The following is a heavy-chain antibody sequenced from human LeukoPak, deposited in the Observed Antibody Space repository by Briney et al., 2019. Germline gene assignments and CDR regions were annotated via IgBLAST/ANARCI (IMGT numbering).Heavy chain of an antibody. D-gene: IGHD1-26*01. Sequence: GGSLRLSCAASGFTFSSYSMNWVRQAPGKGLEWVSSISSSSSYIYYADSVKGRFTISRNNAKNSLYLQMNSLRAEDTAVYYCARGIVGATNDYWGQGTLVTVSS. CDR2: ISSSSSYI. CDR1: GFTFSSYS. J-gene: IGHJ4*02. V-gene: IGHV3-21*01. CDR3: ARGIVGATNDY.